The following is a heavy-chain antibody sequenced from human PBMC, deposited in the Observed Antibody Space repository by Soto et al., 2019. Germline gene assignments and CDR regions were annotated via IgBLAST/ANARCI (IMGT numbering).Heavy chain of an antibody. CDR1: GYTFTGYY. CDR2: INPNSGGT. V-gene: IGHV1-2*02. Sequence: QVQLVQYGAEVKKTGASVTVSCKASGYTFTGYYMHWVRQAPGQGLEWMGWINPNSGGTNYAQKFQGRVTMTRDTSISTAYMELSRLRSDDTAVYYCARGARGQLVGPSLDAFDIWGQGTMVTVSS. CDR3: ARGARGQLVGPSLDAFDI. D-gene: IGHD6-6*01. J-gene: IGHJ3*02.